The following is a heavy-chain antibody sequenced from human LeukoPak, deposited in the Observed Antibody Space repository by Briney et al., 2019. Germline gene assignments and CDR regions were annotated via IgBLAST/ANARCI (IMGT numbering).Heavy chain of an antibody. Sequence: GGSLRHSCAASGFTVSSNYMSWVRKAPGKGLEWVSVIYSGGSTYYADSVKGRFTISRDNSKNTLYLQMNSLRAEDTAVYYCAREVRPAPGFPENWFDPWGQGTLVTVSS. CDR1: GFTVSSNY. CDR3: AREVRPAPGFPENWFDP. D-gene: IGHD2-2*01. J-gene: IGHJ5*02. CDR2: IYSGGST. V-gene: IGHV3-66*02.